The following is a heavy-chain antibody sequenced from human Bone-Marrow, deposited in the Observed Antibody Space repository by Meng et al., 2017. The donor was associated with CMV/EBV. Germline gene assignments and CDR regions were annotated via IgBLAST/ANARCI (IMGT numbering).Heavy chain of an antibody. CDR1: EFTFSSDG. Sequence: GESLKFSCAASEFTFSSDGMHWVRQAPGKGLGWVAVIWYDGSNKYYADSMKGRFTISRDNSKNALYLQMNSLRAEDTAVYYCTTAVYRYVLRFLEWLLVDYWGQGTLVTVSS. CDR3: TTAVYRYVLRFLEWLLVDY. D-gene: IGHD3-3*01. V-gene: IGHV3-33*01. CDR2: IWYDGSNK. J-gene: IGHJ4*02.